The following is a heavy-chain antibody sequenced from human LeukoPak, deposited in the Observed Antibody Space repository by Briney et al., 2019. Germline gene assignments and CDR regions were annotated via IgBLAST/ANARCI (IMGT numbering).Heavy chain of an antibody. Sequence: GGSLRLSCAASGFTFSNAWMSWVRQSPGKGLERVGRIKSETDAGTTDYAAPVKGKFTISRDDSKNTLYLQMNSLKTEDTAVYYCTTEYYDFWSGYFGNWGQGALVTVSS. D-gene: IGHD3-3*01. V-gene: IGHV3-15*01. CDR3: TTEYYDFWSGYFGN. CDR1: GFTFSNAW. J-gene: IGHJ4*02. CDR2: IKSETDAGTT.